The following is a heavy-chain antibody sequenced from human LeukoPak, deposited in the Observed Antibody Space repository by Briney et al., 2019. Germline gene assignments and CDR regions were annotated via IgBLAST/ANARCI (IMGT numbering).Heavy chain of an antibody. Sequence: GSLRLSCAASGFPFSDYGMYWVRQAPGNGLEWLAVISHDGNSKYYADSVKGRITISRDNSMNTLYLQMNSLRAEDTAVYYCAKVRWGSDNALDSWGQGTLVTGSS. D-gene: IGHD3-16*01. CDR2: ISHDGNSK. J-gene: IGHJ4*02. V-gene: IGHV3-30*18. CDR1: GFPFSDYG. CDR3: AKVRWGSDNALDS.